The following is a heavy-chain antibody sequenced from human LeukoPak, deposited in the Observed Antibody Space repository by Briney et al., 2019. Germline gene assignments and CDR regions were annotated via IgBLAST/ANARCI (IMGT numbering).Heavy chain of an antibody. CDR2: INHSGST. CDR1: GGSFSGYY. CDR3: VRAEINDYMKY. D-gene: IGHD3-16*01. J-gene: IGHJ4*02. V-gene: IGHV4-34*01. Sequence: PSETLSLTCAVYGGSFSGYYWSWIRQPPGKGLEWIGEINHSGSTNYNPSLKSRVTISVDTSKNQFSLKLSSVTAADTAVYYCVRAEINDYMKYWGQGILVTVSS.